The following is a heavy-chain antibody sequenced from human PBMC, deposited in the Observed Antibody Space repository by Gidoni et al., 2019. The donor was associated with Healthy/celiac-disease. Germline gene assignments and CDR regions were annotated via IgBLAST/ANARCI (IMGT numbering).Heavy chain of an antibody. J-gene: IGHJ5*02. V-gene: IGHV4-61*01. CDR2: HYYSGST. CDR3: ARDGADYDFWSGLGWFDP. Sequence: QVQLQESGPGLVKPSETLSLTCTVSGGSVSSGSYYWSWIRQPPGKGLVWIGYHYYSGSTNYNPALKSRVTISVDTSKNQFSLKLSSVTAADTAVYYCARDGADYDFWSGLGWFDPWGQGTLVTVSS. CDR1: GGSVSSGSYY. D-gene: IGHD3-3*01.